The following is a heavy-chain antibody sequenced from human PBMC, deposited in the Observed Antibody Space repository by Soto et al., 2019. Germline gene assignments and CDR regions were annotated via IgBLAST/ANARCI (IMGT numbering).Heavy chain of an antibody. CDR2: ISNTGSII. Sequence: GGSLRLSCAASGFPFSSYNMNWVRQAPGKGLEWVSHISNTGSIIYYADSVKGRFAISRDNGKNSLYLQMNSLRDEDTAVYYCARISDYYDSSGYYGPEGGYYYYGMDVWDQGTTVTVSS. CDR1: GFPFSSYN. V-gene: IGHV3-48*02. J-gene: IGHJ6*02. CDR3: ARISDYYDSSGYYGPEGGYYYYGMDV. D-gene: IGHD3-22*01.